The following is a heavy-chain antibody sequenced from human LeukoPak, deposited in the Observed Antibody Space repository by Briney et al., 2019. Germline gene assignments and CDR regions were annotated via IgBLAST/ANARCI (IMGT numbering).Heavy chain of an antibody. CDR2: ISWNSGSI. V-gene: IGHV3-9*01. D-gene: IGHD2-15*01. CDR1: GFTFDDYA. J-gene: IGHJ5*02. Sequence: LTGGSLRLSCAASGFTFDDYAMHWVRQAPGKGLEWVSGISWNSGSIGYADSVKGRFTISRDNAKNPLYLQMNSLRAEDTALYYCAKEGVVVAATEGHWFDPWGQGTLVTVSS. CDR3: AKEGVVVAATEGHWFDP.